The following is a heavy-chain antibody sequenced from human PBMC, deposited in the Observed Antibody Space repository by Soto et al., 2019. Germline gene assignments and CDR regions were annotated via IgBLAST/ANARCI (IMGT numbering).Heavy chain of an antibody. CDR2: ISAYNGNT. CDR3: ATDYGDYGSGFAFDI. CDR1: GYTFTSYG. D-gene: IGHD4-17*01. Sequence: QVQLVQSGAEVKKPGASVKVSCKASGYTFTSYGISWVRQAPGHGLEWMGWISAYNGNTNYAQKLQGRVTMTTDTSTSTAYMELRSLRSDDTAVYYRATDYGDYGSGFAFDIWGQGTMVTVSS. V-gene: IGHV1-18*01. J-gene: IGHJ3*02.